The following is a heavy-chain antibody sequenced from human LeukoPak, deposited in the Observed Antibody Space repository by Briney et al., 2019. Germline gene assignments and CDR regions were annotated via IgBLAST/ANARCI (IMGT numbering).Heavy chain of an antibody. CDR3: ARDHRYCSGSSCYSDAFDI. Sequence: SETLSLTCTVSGGSISSYYWTWIRQPPGKGLEWIGYISHSGSTNYNPSLKSRVTISVDTSKNQFSLKLSSVTAADTAVYYCARDHRYCSGSSCYSDAFDIWGQGTVVTVSS. CDR2: ISHSGST. D-gene: IGHD2-15*01. CDR1: GGSISSYY. J-gene: IGHJ3*02. V-gene: IGHV4-59*01.